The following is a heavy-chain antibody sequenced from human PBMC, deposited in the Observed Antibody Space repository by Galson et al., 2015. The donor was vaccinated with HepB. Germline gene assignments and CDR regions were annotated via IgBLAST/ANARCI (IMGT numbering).Heavy chain of an antibody. J-gene: IGHJ4*02. CDR3: AVNMKRGTSDY. CDR2: IGSSGRT. V-gene: IGHV3-53*01. Sequence: SLRLSCAASGFSVSRKFMSWVRQAPGQGLEYVSGIGSSGRTYYADSVKGRFLISRDNSKNTVYLQMNSLRAEDTAEYYCAVNMKRGTSDYWGQGTLVTVSS. D-gene: IGHD1-1*01. CDR1: GFSVSRKF.